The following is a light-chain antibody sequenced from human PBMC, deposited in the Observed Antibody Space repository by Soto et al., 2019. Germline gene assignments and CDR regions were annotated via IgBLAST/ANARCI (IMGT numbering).Light chain of an antibody. CDR1: QYISTS. CDR3: HHRQSWPRT. V-gene: IGKV3D-11*01. J-gene: IGKJ1*01. CDR2: QPS. Sequence: EVMLTQSPATLYPFPGDRVTLSCRASQYISTSVAWDQYRPGQAPRLLSYQPSMRATGIPARFCASGPGTDLTLPIPAVPPEHFALYYCHHRQSWPRTFRQGTKVDIK.